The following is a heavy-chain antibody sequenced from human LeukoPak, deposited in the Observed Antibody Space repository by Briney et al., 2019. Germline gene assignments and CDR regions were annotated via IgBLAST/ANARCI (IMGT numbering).Heavy chain of an antibody. D-gene: IGHD6-13*01. V-gene: IGHV3-23*01. J-gene: IGHJ4*02. CDR3: AKKRLAAAGTLGYFDN. CDR2: ISGSGGST. Sequence: GGSLRLSCAASGFTFSSYAMSWVRQAPGKGLEWVSAISGSGGSTYYADSVKGRFTISRDNSKNTLYLQMNSLRAEDTAVYYCAKKRLAAAGTLGYFDNWGQGTLVTVSS. CDR1: GFTFSSYA.